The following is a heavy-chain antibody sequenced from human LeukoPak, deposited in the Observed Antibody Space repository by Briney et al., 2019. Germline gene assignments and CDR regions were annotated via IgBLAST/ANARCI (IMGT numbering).Heavy chain of an antibody. D-gene: IGHD6-13*01. CDR3: ARHPRGYIGYSSSWYTDYFDY. Sequence: SSETLSLTCAVYGGSFSGYYWSWIRQPPGKVLEWIGEINHSGSTNYNPSLKSRVTISVDTSKNQFSLKLSSVTAADTAVYYCARHPRGYIGYSSSWYTDYFDYWGQGTLVTVSS. V-gene: IGHV4-34*01. CDR1: GGSFSGYY. J-gene: IGHJ4*02. CDR2: INHSGST.